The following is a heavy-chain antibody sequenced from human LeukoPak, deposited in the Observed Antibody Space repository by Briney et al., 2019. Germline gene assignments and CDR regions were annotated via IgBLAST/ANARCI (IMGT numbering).Heavy chain of an antibody. D-gene: IGHD3-10*01. CDR2: ISGSGGST. CDR3: AKIKGSRTSGGYSDY. Sequence: GGSLRLSCAASGFTFSSYAMSWVRQAPGKGLEWVSAISGSGGSTYYADSVKGRFTISRDNSKNTLYLQMNSLRAEDTAVYYCAKIKGSRTSGGYSDYWGQGTLVTVSS. J-gene: IGHJ4*02. CDR1: GFTFSSYA. V-gene: IGHV3-23*01.